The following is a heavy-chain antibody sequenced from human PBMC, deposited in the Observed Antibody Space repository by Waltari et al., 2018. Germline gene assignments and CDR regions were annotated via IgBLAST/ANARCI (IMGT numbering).Heavy chain of an antibody. J-gene: IGHJ4*02. V-gene: IGHV1-8*03. D-gene: IGHD6-13*01. CDR3: ARGRIAAAGGDY. Sequence: QVQLVQSGAEVKKPGASVKVSCKASGYTFTRYDLTWVRQATGQGLEWMGWMNPNSGNTGYAQKFQGRVTITRNTSISTAYMELSSLRSEDTAVYYCARGRIAAAGGDYWGQGTLVTVSS. CDR1: GYTFTRYD. CDR2: MNPNSGNT.